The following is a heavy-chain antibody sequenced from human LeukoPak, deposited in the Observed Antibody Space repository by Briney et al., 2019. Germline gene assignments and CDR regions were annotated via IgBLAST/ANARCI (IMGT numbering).Heavy chain of an antibody. D-gene: IGHD5-12*01. CDR1: GFTFGDYA. CDR2: IRSKAYGGTT. V-gene: IGHV3-49*04. Sequence: GGSLRLSCTASGFTFGDYAMSWVRQAPGQGLEWVGFIRSKAYGGTTEYAASVKGRFTISRDDSKSIAYLQMNSLKTEDTAVYYCTRQQIVATIYGYWGQGTLVTVSS. CDR3: TRQQIVATIYGY. J-gene: IGHJ4*02.